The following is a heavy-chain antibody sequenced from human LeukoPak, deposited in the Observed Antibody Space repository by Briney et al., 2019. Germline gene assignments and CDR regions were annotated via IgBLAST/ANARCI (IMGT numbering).Heavy chain of an antibody. CDR3: ARDPRRGYSGYDFYYFDY. CDR2: INPNSGGT. D-gene: IGHD5-12*01. Sequence: ASVKVSCKASGYTFTGYYMHWVRQAPGQGLEWMGWINPNSGGTNYAQKFQGRVTMTRDTSISTAYMELSRLRSDDTAVYYCARDPRRGYSGYDFYYFDYWGQGTLVTVFS. V-gene: IGHV1-2*02. CDR1: GYTFTGYY. J-gene: IGHJ4*02.